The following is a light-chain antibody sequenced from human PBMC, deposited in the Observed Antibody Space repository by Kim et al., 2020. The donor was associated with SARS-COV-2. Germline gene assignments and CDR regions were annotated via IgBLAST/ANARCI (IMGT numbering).Light chain of an antibody. CDR1: QSVISY. CDR2: GAS. J-gene: IGKJ5*01. CDR3: QQRSNWPIT. Sequence: LPTGESATHSCRASQSVISYLAWYQQNPGQAPRLLIYGASNRATGIPARFSGSGSGTDFTLTISSLEPEDLAVYYCQQRSNWPITFGQGTRLEIK. V-gene: IGKV3-11*01.